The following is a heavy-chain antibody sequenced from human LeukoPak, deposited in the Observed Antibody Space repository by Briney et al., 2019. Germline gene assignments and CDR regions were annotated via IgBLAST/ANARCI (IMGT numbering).Heavy chain of an antibody. J-gene: IGHJ4*02. V-gene: IGHV4-34*01. CDR1: GGSFSGYY. D-gene: IGHD4-17*01. CDR2: VNHSGST. Sequence: SETLSLTCAVYGGSFSGYYWSWIRQPPGKGLEWIGEVNHSGSTNYNPSLKSRVTISVDTSKNQFSLKLSSVTAADTAVYYYARARLRVRTFDYWGQGTLVTVSS. CDR3: ARARLRVRTFDY.